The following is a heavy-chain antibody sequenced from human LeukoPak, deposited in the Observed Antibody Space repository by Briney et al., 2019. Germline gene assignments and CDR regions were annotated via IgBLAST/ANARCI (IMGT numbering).Heavy chain of an antibody. J-gene: IGHJ3*02. D-gene: IGHD2-2*01. Sequence: PGGSLRLSCAASGFTFSTYWMTWVRQVPGKGLEWVANIKQDGNDKHYLESVKGRFTISRDNAKNSLYLQMNSLRAEDTAVYCCARLSDTEGSSTSYRASDIWGQGTLVAVSS. CDR3: ARLSDTEGSSTSYRASDI. CDR2: IKQDGNDK. CDR1: GFTFSTYW. V-gene: IGHV3-7*01.